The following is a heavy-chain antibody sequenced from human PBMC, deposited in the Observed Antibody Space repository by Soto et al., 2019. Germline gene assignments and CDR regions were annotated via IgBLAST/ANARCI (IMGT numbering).Heavy chain of an antibody. J-gene: IGHJ4*02. CDR2: ISHGGST. V-gene: IGHV4-30-2*01. CDR1: GCSITSGGYS. CDR3: ARVRRSGYYFDY. D-gene: IGHD3-3*01. Sequence: PSETPSLTCAVSGCSITSGGYSRSWDPQPPGKGPEGIGYISHGGSTYSNPSLKSRLTISVDRSKNQFSLKLSSVTAADTAVYYCARVRRSGYYFDYWGQGTLVTVSS.